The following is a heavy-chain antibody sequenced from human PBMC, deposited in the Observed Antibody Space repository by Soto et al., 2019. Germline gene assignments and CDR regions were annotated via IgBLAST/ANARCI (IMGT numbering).Heavy chain of an antibody. J-gene: IGHJ4*02. D-gene: IGHD6-25*01. Sequence: QVQLVESGGGVVQPGRSLRLSCAASGFTFSNYGMHWVRQAPGKGLEWVALISYDGSNKYYADSVKGRFTISRDNTKNTLYLQMNSPRAEDTAVYYCAKDLHSSGWAAYNFDYWGQGTLVTVSS. V-gene: IGHV3-30*18. CDR2: ISYDGSNK. CDR3: AKDLHSSGWAAYNFDY. CDR1: GFTFSNYG.